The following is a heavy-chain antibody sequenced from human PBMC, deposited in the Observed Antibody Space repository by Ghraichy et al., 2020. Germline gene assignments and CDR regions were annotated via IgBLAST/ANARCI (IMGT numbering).Heavy chain of an antibody. D-gene: IGHD2-2*01. J-gene: IGHJ6*02. CDR3: ARDLNYYCSSTSCRPYYYGLDV. V-gene: IGHV3-7*01. CDR1: RFTFSSYW. CDR2: INQDGSKK. Sequence: GESLNISCAASRFTFSSYWMSWVRQAPGKGLEWVANINQDGSKKYYVDSVKGRFTISRDNAKNSLSLQMNSLRAEDTAVYYCARDLNYYCSSTSCRPYYYGLDVWGQGTTVTVSS.